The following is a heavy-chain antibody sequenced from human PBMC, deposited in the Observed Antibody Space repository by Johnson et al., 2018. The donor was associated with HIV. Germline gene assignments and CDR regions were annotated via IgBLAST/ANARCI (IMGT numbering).Heavy chain of an antibody. CDR1: GFIFDDYG. V-gene: IGHV3-20*04. CDR3: ARRGWELWTTQNAFDI. D-gene: IGHD1-26*01. Sequence: VQLVESGGGVVQPGRSLILSCAASGFIFDDYGMSWVRQAPGKGLEWVSGINWNGGSTGYADSVKGRFNISRDNAKNSLFLQMNSLRAEDTALYYCARRGWELWTTQNAFDIWGQGTMVTVSS. J-gene: IGHJ3*02. CDR2: INWNGGST.